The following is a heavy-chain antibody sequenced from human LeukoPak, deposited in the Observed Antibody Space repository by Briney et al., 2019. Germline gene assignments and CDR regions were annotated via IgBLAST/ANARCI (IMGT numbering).Heavy chain of an antibody. D-gene: IGHD4-17*01. CDR2: INPNSGGT. CDR1: GYTFTGCY. CDR3: ARGHYGDYVDY. Sequence: ASVKVSCKASGYTFTGCYMHWVRQAPGQGLEWVGWINPNSGGTNYAQKFQGRVTMTRDTSISTAYMELSRLRSDVAAVYYCARGHYGDYVDYWGQGTLVTVSS. J-gene: IGHJ4*02. V-gene: IGHV1-2*02.